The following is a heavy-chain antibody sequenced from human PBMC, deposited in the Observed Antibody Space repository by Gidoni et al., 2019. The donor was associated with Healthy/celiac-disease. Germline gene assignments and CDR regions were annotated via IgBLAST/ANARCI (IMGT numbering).Heavy chain of an antibody. V-gene: IGHV3-21*01. CDR3: AREIAVAGTAYNV. CDR2: ISSSSSYI. Sequence: SGFTFSSYSMNWVRQAPGKGLEWVSSISSSSSYIYYADSVKCRFTISRDNAKNSLYLQMNSLRAEDTAVYYCAREIAVAGTAYNVWGQGTTVTVSS. CDR1: GFTFSSYS. J-gene: IGHJ6*02. D-gene: IGHD6-19*01.